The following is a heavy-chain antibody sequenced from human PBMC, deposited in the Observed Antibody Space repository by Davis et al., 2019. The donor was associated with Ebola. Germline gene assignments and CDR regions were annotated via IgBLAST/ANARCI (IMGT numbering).Heavy chain of an antibody. CDR3: AAGYMTVVTGNWSGP. CDR2: VYYSGST. Sequence: PSETLSLTCSVSGGSVTSRSYFWTWIRQPPKKGPEWIGHVYYSGSTSYNPSLRSRVTVSVDTSKNQFSLNLKSATAADTAVYFCAAGYMTVVTGNWSGPWGQGMLVTVSS. J-gene: IGHJ5*02. CDR1: GGSVTSRSYF. V-gene: IGHV4-61*01. D-gene: IGHD5-18*01.